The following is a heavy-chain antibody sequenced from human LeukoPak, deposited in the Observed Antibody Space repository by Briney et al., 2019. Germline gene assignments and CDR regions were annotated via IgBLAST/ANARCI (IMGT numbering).Heavy chain of an antibody. J-gene: IGHJ4*02. CDR3: AKKDSNSGGFDY. D-gene: IGHD4-11*01. V-gene: IGHV4-4*02. CDR1: GGSISSNNW. Sequence: SGTLSLTCAVSGGSISSNNWWSWVRQPPGKGLEWIGEIYHSGSTTYNPSLKSRVTISVDKSKNQFSLELSSVAAADTAVYFCAKKDSNSGGFDYGGRGPLPTLPS. CDR2: IYHSGST.